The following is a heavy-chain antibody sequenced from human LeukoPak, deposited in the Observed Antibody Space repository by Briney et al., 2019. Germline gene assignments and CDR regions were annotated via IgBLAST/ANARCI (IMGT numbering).Heavy chain of an antibody. V-gene: IGHV4-59*08. CDR1: GGSTSSYY. D-gene: IGHD4-17*01. CDR3: ARPRWDDYGDLYFDY. Sequence: SETLSLTCTVSGGSTSSYYWSWIRQPPGKGLEWIGYIYYSGSTNYNPSLKSRVTISVDMSKNQFSLKLSSVTAADTAVYYCARPRWDDYGDLYFDYWGQGTLVTVSS. J-gene: IGHJ4*02. CDR2: IYYSGST.